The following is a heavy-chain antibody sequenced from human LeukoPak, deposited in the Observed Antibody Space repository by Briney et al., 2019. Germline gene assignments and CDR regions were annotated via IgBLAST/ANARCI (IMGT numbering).Heavy chain of an antibody. Sequence: GALVKVSCKASGYTFTSYAMNWVRQAPGQGLEWMGWINTNTGNPTYAQGFTGRFVFSLDTSVSTAYLQISSLKAEDTAVYYCARVVRYYDRGGIYYYGIDVWGQGTTVTVSS. CDR3: ARVVRYYDRGGIYYYGIDV. CDR1: GYTFTSYA. CDR2: INTNTGNP. V-gene: IGHV7-4-1*02. D-gene: IGHD3-22*01. J-gene: IGHJ6*02.